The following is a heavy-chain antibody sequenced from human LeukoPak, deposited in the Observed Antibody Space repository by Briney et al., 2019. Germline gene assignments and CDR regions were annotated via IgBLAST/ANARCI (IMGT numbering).Heavy chain of an antibody. J-gene: IGHJ4*02. D-gene: IGHD3-10*01. Sequence: GRSLRLSCVVSGFTFSNYAMHWVRQAPGKGLEWAAVISHDAKEKYYGDPVKGRFTISRDNSKNTLYLQMNNIRAEDTATYYCAKGVFGSRSTSFADSWGQGALVTVSS. CDR2: ISHDAKEK. CDR3: AKGVFGSRSTSFADS. V-gene: IGHV3-30*18. CDR1: GFTFSNYA.